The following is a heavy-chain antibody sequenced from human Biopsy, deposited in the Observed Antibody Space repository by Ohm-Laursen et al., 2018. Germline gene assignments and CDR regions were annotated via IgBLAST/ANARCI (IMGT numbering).Heavy chain of an antibody. J-gene: IGHJ1*01. D-gene: IGHD3-9*01. V-gene: IGHV1-69*06. Sequence: SVTVSCKVPGGTFSNFGVNWVRQAPGQGLEWLGGNIPSLGTGNYAQKFQDRVTVAADTSTSTATMELRSLRSDDTAVYYCATKLTGYFHHWGQGTLVIVSS. CDR3: ATKLTGYFHH. CDR1: GGTFSNFG. CDR2: NIPSLGTG.